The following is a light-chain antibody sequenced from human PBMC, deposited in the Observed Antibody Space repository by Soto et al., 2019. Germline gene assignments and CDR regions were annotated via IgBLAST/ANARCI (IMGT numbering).Light chain of an antibody. J-gene: IGKJ5*01. CDR3: LQHNFYPPT. CDR2: GAS. V-gene: IGKV1-17*03. CDR1: QGIHKY. Sequence: DIQMTQSPSAMSASVGDRVTITCRASQGIHKYLAWFQQKPGKVPKRLIYGASNLQSGVPSRFSGSGSGTEFPITIISLQPEDFATYYCLQHNFYPPTFGQGTRLE.